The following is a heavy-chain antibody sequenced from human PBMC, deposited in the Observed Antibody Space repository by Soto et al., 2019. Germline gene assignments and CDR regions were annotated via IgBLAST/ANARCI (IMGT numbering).Heavy chain of an antibody. D-gene: IGHD5-18*01. CDR2: IYSGGST. Sequence: EVQLVETGGGLIQPGGSLRLSCEASGFTVSSNYMSWVRQAPGKGLEWVSVIYSGGSTYYADSVKGRFTISRDNSKNTLYLQMNSLRAEDTAVYYCAREELVDTAMAYFDYWGQGTLVTVSS. V-gene: IGHV3-53*02. J-gene: IGHJ4*02. CDR1: GFTVSSNY. CDR3: AREELVDTAMAYFDY.